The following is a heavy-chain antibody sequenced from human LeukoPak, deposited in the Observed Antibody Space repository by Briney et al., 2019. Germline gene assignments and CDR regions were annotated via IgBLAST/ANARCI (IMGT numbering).Heavy chain of an antibody. CDR3: ARDLHYGSGRGYFDY. J-gene: IGHJ4*02. Sequence: GGSLRLSCAASGFTFSSYAMSWVRQAPGKGLEWVSVIYSGGSTYYADSVKGRFTISRDNSKNTLYLQMNSLRAEDTAVYYCARDLHYGSGRGYFDYWGQGTLVTVSS. CDR1: GFTFSSYA. V-gene: IGHV3-53*01. CDR2: IYSGGST. D-gene: IGHD3-10*01.